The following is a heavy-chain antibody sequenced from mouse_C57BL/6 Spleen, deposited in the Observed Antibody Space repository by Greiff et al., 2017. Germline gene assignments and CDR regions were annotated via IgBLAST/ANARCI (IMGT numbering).Heavy chain of an antibody. D-gene: IGHD2-5*01. Sequence: EVKLVESGGGLVKPGGSLKLSCAASGFTFSDYGMHWVRQAPEKGLEWVAYISSGSSTIYYADTVKGRFTISRDNAKNTLFLQMTRLRSEDTAMYYCARWGSNYVGAMDYWGQGTSVTVSS. CDR1: GFTFSDYG. CDR3: ARWGSNYVGAMDY. J-gene: IGHJ4*01. V-gene: IGHV5-17*01. CDR2: ISSGSSTI.